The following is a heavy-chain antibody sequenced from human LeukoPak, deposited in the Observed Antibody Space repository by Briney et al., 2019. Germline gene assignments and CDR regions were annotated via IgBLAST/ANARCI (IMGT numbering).Heavy chain of an antibody. CDR2: IYSGGST. V-gene: IGHV3-66*01. J-gene: IGHJ4*02. CDR1: GFTVSSNY. D-gene: IGHD3-3*01. CDR3: ARVPYYDFWSGYPTPYYFDY. Sequence: GGSLRLSCAASGFTVSSNYMSWVRQAPGKGLEWVSVIYSGGSTYYADSVKGRFTISRDNSKNTLYLQMNSLRAEDTAVCYCARVPYYDFWSGYPTPYYFDYWGQGTLVTVSS.